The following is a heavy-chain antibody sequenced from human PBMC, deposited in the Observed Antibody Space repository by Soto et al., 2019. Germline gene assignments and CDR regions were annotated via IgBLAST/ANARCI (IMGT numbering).Heavy chain of an antibody. D-gene: IGHD2-15*01. V-gene: IGHV3-21*01. CDR2: ISSSSSYI. CDR3: AIDCSGGSCYLDY. Sequence: GGSLRLSCAASGFTFSSYSMNWVRQAPGKGLEWVSSISSSSSYIYYADSVKGRFTISRDNAKNSLYLQMNSLRAEDTAVYYCAIDCSGGSCYLDYWGQGTLVTVSS. J-gene: IGHJ4*02. CDR1: GFTFSSYS.